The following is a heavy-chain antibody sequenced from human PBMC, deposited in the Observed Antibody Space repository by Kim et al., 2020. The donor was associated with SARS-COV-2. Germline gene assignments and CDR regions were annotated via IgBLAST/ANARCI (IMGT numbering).Heavy chain of an antibody. J-gene: IGHJ4*02. D-gene: IGHD3-22*01. Sequence: TYYADSVKGRFTISRDNSKNTLYLQMNSLRAEDTAVYYCAKGPSYDSSGYWGQGTLVTVSS. CDR2: T. V-gene: IGHV3-23*01. CDR3: AKGPSYDSSGY.